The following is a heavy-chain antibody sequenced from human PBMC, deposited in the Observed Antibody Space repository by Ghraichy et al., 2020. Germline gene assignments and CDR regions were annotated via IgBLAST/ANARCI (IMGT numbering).Heavy chain of an antibody. Sequence: SGPTLVKPTETLTLTCTVSGFSLNNANMGVTWIRQSPGKALEWLAHIFSNDEESYITSLKSRLTISKDTSKSQVVLTMTNMDPVDTATYYCARESRISVASTIYNWFDPWGQGTLVTVSS. J-gene: IGHJ5*02. CDR2: IFSNDEE. CDR1: GFSLNNANMG. D-gene: IGHD6-19*01. CDR3: ARESRISVASTIYNWFDP. V-gene: IGHV2-26*01.